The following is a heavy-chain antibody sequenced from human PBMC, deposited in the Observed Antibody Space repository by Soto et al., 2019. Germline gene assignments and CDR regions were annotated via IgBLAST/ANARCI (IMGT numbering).Heavy chain of an antibody. Sequence: GGAMRLSCAASGFTFSSSWMSWVLQAPGKGLEWVANIKQDGSEKYNVDTVKGRFTISRDNAKNSLYLQLNSLRAEDTAVYFCARDEHTAPFHYGMDVWGQGTTVTVSS. J-gene: IGHJ6*02. CDR3: ARDEHTAPFHYGMDV. V-gene: IGHV3-7*05. CDR2: IKQDGSEK. CDR1: GFTFSSSW. D-gene: IGHD5-18*01.